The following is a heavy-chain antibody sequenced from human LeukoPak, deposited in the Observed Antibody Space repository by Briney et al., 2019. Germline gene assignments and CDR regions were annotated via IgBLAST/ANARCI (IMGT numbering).Heavy chain of an antibody. D-gene: IGHD3-10*01. Sequence: GASVKVSCKASGGTFSSYAISWVRQAPGQGLEWMGRIIPILGIANYAQKFQGRVTITADKSTSTAYMELSSLRSEDTAVYYCARDLIPFTYYYGSGSYYRAPGFDYWGQGTLVTVSS. CDR1: GGTFSSYA. CDR3: ARDLIPFTYYYGSGSYYRAPGFDY. J-gene: IGHJ4*02. V-gene: IGHV1-69*04. CDR2: IIPILGIA.